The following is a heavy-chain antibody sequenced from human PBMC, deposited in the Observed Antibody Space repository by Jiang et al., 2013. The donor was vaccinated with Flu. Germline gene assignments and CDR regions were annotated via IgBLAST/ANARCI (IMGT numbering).Heavy chain of an antibody. CDR3: ARLSYYDGSGYTGYDY. D-gene: IGHD3-22*01. Sequence: GAEVKKPGESLKISCKGSGYSFTSYWIGWVRQMPGKGLEWMGIIYPGDSDTRYGYSPSFQGQVTMSADKSIKTAYLQWSSLKASDTAMYYCARLSYYDGSGYTGYDYWGQGTLVIVSS. J-gene: IGHJ4*02. V-gene: IGHV5-51*01. CDR1: GYSFTSYW. CDR2: IYPGDSDT.